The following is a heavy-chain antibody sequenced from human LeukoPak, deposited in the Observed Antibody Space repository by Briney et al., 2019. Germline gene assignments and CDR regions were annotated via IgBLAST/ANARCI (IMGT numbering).Heavy chain of an antibody. CDR1: GGSISSYY. Sequence: SETLSLTCTVSGGSISSYYWSWIRQPPGKGLEWIGFISHSGGTSYSPSLKSRVTISVDTSKNQFSLKLASVTAADTAVYYCVKSAWFFDYWGQGTLVTVSS. V-gene: IGHV4-59*01. CDR2: ISHSGGT. J-gene: IGHJ4*02. CDR3: VKSAWFFDY. D-gene: IGHD3-22*01.